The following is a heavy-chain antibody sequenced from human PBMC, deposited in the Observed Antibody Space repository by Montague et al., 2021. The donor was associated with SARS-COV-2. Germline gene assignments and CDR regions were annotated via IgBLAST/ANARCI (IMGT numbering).Heavy chain of an antibody. D-gene: IGHD1-14*01. V-gene: IGHV3-9*01. CDR2: ISWNSGSI. Sequence: SLRLSCAASGFTVRGEWMHWVRQAPGQGLAWVSGISWNSGSIGYADSVKGRFTISRDNAKNSLYLQMNSLRAEDTALYYCVRGFRNGPFDVWGQGTLVSVSS. CDR3: VRGFRNGPFDV. CDR1: GFTVRGEW. J-gene: IGHJ4*02.